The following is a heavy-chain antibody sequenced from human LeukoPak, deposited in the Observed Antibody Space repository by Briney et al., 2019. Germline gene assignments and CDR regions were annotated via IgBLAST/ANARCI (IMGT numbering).Heavy chain of an antibody. J-gene: IGHJ4*02. CDR3: ARHFSYRLEIVVVADFIDY. Sequence: SETLSLTCTVSGGSISSSSYYWGWIRQPPGKGLEWIGSIYYSGSTYYNPSLKSRVTISVDTSKNQFSLKLSSVTAADTAVYYCARHFSYRLEIVVVADFIDYWGQGTLVTVSS. CDR2: IYYSGST. V-gene: IGHV4-39*01. CDR1: GGSISSSSYY. D-gene: IGHD2-15*01.